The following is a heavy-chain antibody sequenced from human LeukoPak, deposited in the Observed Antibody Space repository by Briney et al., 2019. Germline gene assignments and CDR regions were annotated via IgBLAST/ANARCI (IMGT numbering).Heavy chain of an antibody. Sequence: PGRSLRLSCAASGFTFSSYGMHWVRQAPGKGLEWVAIISYDGSNKYYADSVKGRFTISRDNSKNTLYLQMNSLRAEDTAVYYCAKAATAASIFDYWGQGTLVTVSS. CDR1: GFTFSSYG. CDR2: ISYDGSNK. V-gene: IGHV3-30*18. J-gene: IGHJ4*02. CDR3: AKAATAASIFDY. D-gene: IGHD5-24*01.